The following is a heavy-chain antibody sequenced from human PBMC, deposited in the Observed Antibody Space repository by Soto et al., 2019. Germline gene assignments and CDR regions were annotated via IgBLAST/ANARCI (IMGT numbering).Heavy chain of an antibody. J-gene: IGHJ6*02. V-gene: IGHV1-3*01. Sequence: GASVKVSCKASGYTFTSYAMHWVRQAPGQRLEWMGWINAGNGNTKYSQKFQGRVTITRDTSASTAYMELSSLRSEDTAVYYCARDRRFYSSSWYWAPGYYYGMDVWGQGTTVTVSS. CDR1: GYTFTSYA. CDR2: INAGNGNT. D-gene: IGHD6-13*01. CDR3: ARDRRFYSSSWYWAPGYYYGMDV.